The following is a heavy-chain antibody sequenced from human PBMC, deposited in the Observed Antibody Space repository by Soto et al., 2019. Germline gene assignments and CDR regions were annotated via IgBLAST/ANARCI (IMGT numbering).Heavy chain of an antibody. J-gene: IGHJ5*02. CDR1: GYTFTNND. V-gene: IGHV1-8*01. CDR3: ARMASFGSLNWFDP. Sequence: RASVKVSCKASGYTFTNNDVFWVRQATGQGLEWMGWMNPGSGDTGYAQKFQGRVTMTRDISTATAYMELSSLTSEDTAIYYCARMASFGSLNWFDPWGQGTLVTVSS. CDR2: MNPGSGDT. D-gene: IGHD3-10*01.